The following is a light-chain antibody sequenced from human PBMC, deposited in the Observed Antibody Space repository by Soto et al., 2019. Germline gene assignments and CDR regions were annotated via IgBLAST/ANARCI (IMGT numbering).Light chain of an antibody. CDR1: QNIKTY. CDR3: QHYVNLPIT. Sequence: DMQSTKPPSSLSASVGDRVTITLQASQNIKTYLNWYQQKSGEAPRLVIYDGTALETGVPSRFSGSGSATHFTLTITSLQPEDFATYFCQHYVNLPITFGGGTKVDI. V-gene: IGKV1-33*01. CDR2: DGT. J-gene: IGKJ4*01.